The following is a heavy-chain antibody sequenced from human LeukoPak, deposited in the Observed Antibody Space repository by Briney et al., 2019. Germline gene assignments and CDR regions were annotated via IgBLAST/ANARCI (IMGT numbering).Heavy chain of an antibody. V-gene: IGHV4-59*01. CDR2: IHQNGNT. CDR1: GVSIRSSY. Sequence: SETLSLTCSVSGVSIRSSYRSWIRQPPGKRLEWIGFIHQNGNTNYNPSLKSRVTMSVDTSKNQFSLQMRSVTAADTAVYYCARGYYDGSGYSNAFDIWGQGTMVAV. J-gene: IGHJ3*02. D-gene: IGHD3-22*01. CDR3: ARGYYDGSGYSNAFDI.